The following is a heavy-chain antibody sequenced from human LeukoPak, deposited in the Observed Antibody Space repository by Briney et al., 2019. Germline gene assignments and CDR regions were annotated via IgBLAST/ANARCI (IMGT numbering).Heavy chain of an antibody. V-gene: IGHV3-23*01. J-gene: IGHJ4*02. Sequence: PGGSLRLSCAASRFTFSSYAMSWVRQAPGKGLEWVSVISGGGGSTYYADSVKGRFTISRDNSKNTLYLQMNSLRAEDTAVYYCAKDDAWLQYGNWGRGTLVTVSS. CDR2: ISGGGGST. CDR1: RFTFSSYA. D-gene: IGHD5-24*01. CDR3: AKDDAWLQYGN.